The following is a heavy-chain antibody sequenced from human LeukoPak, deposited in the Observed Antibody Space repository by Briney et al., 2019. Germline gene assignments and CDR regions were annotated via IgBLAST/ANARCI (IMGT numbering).Heavy chain of an antibody. D-gene: IGHD1-26*01. Sequence: GESLKISCKGSGYRFTSYWIGWVCEMPGKGLEWMGIIYPGDSDTKYRPSFQGQVTVSADKSISTAYLQWSSLKASDTAMYYCARHGMDSGSTNWGQGTLVTVSS. J-gene: IGHJ4*02. V-gene: IGHV5-51*01. CDR1: GYRFTSYW. CDR2: IYPGDSDT. CDR3: ARHGMDSGSTN.